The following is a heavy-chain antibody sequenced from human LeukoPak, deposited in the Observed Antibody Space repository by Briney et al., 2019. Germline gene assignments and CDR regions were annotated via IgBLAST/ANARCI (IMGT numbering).Heavy chain of an antibody. D-gene: IGHD5-12*01. J-gene: IGHJ4*02. CDR3: AKGVEDIVATTSLVY. CDR2: ISWNSGSI. Sequence: GGSLRLSCAASGFTFDGYAMHWVRQAPGKGLEWVSGISWNSGSIGYADSVKGRFTISRDNAKNTLYLQMNSLRAEDRALYYCAKGVEDIVATTSLVYWGQGTLATVSP. CDR1: GFTFDGYA. V-gene: IGHV3-9*01.